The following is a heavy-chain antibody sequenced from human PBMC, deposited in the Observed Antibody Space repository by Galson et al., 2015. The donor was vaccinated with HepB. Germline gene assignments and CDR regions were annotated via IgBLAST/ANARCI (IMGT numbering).Heavy chain of an antibody. Sequence: SLRLSCAASGFTFTNYWMAWVRQAPGKGLEWVANIKKDGSEQYYVDSVRGRFTVSRDNTKNALYLQMRSLRVEDTAVYYCAREGQTGDTWGDWYFDLWGRGTLVTVSS. D-gene: IGHD7-27*01. V-gene: IGHV3-7*01. J-gene: IGHJ2*01. CDR1: GFTFTNYW. CDR3: AREGQTGDTWGDWYFDL. CDR2: IKKDGSEQ.